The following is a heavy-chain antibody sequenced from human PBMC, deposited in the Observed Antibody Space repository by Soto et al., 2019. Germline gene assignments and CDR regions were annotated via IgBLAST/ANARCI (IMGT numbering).Heavy chain of an antibody. Sequence: LRLSCAASGRTVTSYAMSWVRLTPGKGLEWVSAISGSGSNTFYADSVRGRFTISRDNSKNTVFLQMNNLRAEDTAVYFCARDRATFDYWGQGTRVTVSS. CDR2: ISGSGSNT. J-gene: IGHJ4*02. V-gene: IGHV3-23*01. CDR1: GRTVTSYA. D-gene: IGHD1-26*01. CDR3: ARDRATFDY.